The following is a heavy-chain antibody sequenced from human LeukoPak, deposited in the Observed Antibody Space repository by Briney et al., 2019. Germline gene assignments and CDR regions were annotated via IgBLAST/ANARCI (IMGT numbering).Heavy chain of an antibody. CDR1: GFTFSSYA. CDR3: AKDRHDFWSGYLNYYYYGMDA. CDR2: ISGSGGST. J-gene: IGHJ6*02. Sequence: GGSLRLSCAASGFTFSSYAMSWVRQAPGKGLEWVSAISGSGGSTYYADSVKGRFTISRDNSKNTLYLQMNSLRAEDTAVYYCAKDRHDFWSGYLNYYYYGMDAWGQGTTVTVSS. D-gene: IGHD3-3*01. V-gene: IGHV3-23*01.